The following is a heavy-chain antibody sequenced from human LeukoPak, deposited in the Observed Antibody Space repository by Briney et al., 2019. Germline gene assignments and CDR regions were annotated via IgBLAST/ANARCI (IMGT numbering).Heavy chain of an antibody. CDR3: AIGPYYGSGSYPFDY. CDR1: GFTFSSYW. CDR2: INSDGSST. Sequence: GGSLRLSCAASGFTFSSYWMHWVRQAPGKGLVWVTRINSDGSSTSYADSVKGRFTISRDNAKNTLYLQMNSLRAEDTAVYYCAIGPYYGSGSYPFDYWGQGTLVTVSS. J-gene: IGHJ4*02. D-gene: IGHD3-10*01. V-gene: IGHV3-74*01.